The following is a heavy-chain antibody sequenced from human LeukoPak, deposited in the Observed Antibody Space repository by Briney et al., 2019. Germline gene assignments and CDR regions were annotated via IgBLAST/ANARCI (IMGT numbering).Heavy chain of an antibody. CDR2: IYYSGST. J-gene: IGHJ6*04. D-gene: IGHD3-10*01. CDR1: GGSISSSSYY. Sequence: SETLSLTCTVSGGSISSSSYYWGWIRQPPGKGLEWIGSIYYSGSTYYNPSLKSRVTISVDTSKNQFSLKLSSVTAADTAVYYCARVYYYGSPTMDVWGKGTTVTISS. CDR3: ARVYYYGSPTMDV. V-gene: IGHV4-39*07.